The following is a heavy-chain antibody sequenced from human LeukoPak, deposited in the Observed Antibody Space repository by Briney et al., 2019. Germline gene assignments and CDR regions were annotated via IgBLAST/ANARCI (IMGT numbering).Heavy chain of an antibody. CDR1: GGSISSGGYS. D-gene: IGHD5-18*01. CDR2: IYHSGST. J-gene: IGHJ4*02. V-gene: IGHV4-30-2*01. CDR3: ARALGRYSYGPVDY. Sequence: SETLSLTCAVSGGSISSGGYSWSWIRQPPGKGLEWIGYIYHSGSTYYNPSLKSRVTISVDRSKNQFSLKLSSVTAADTAVYYCARALGRYSYGPVDYWGQGTLVTVSS.